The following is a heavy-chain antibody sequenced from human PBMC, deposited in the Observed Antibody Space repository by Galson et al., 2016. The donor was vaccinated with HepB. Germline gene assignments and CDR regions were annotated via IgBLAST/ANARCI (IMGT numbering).Heavy chain of an antibody. J-gene: IGHJ4*02. D-gene: IGHD5-18*01. CDR1: GFTFSSHP. CDR3: AKGLQVDKAMVGAY. Sequence: SLRLSCAGSGFTFSSHPMNWVRQAPGKGMEWVASIGSRGDDTYYADSVKGRFTVSRDNSKSTLYLQMNTLRADDTAVYYCAKGLQVDKAMVGAYWGQGTLVTVSS. V-gene: IGHV3-23*01. CDR2: IGSRGDDT.